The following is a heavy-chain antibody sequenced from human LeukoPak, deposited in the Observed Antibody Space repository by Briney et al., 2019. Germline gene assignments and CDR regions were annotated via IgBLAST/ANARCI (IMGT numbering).Heavy chain of an antibody. CDR1: GYSISSGYY. Sequence: SETLSLTCTVSGYSISSGYYWGWIRRPPGKGLEWIGSIYHSGSTYYNPSLKSRVTISVDTSKNQFSLKLSSVTAADTAVYYCASMVRGVITIVYYWGQGTLVTVSS. J-gene: IGHJ4*02. CDR3: ASMVRGVITIVYY. V-gene: IGHV4-38-2*02. D-gene: IGHD3-10*01. CDR2: IYHSGST.